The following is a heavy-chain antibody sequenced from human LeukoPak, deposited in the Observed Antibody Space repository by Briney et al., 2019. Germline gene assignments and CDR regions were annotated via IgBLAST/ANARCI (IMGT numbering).Heavy chain of an antibody. CDR1: GYTFTGYY. CDR2: INPNSGGT. CDR3: ASTAWGYCSSTSCHSFDY. J-gene: IGHJ4*02. V-gene: IGHV1-2*02. Sequence: GASVKVSCKASGYTFTGYYMHWVRQAPGQGLEWMGWINPNSGGTNFAQKFQGRVTMTRDTSISTAYMELSRLRSDDTAVYYCASTAWGYCSSTSCHSFDYWGQGTLVTVSS. D-gene: IGHD2-2*01.